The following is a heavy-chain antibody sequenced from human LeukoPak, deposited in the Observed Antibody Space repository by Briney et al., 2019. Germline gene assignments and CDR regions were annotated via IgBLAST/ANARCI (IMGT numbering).Heavy chain of an antibody. J-gene: IGHJ4*02. V-gene: IGHV1-69*04. CDR3: ARDLVCTMNCKDS. CDR1: GGTFSNDA. CDR2: IIPNLGMA. D-gene: IGHD2-2*01. Sequence: SVKVSCRASGGTFSNDAISWVRQAPGQGLEWMGRIIPNLGMALYAQKFKGRVTITADRSPSTAYMELSSLTSEDTAVYFCARDLVCTMNCKDSWGQGTLVTVS.